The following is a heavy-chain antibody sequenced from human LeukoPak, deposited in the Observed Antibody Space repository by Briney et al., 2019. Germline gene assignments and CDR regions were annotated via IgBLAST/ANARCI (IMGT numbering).Heavy chain of an antibody. CDR2: IAHHGSNK. J-gene: IGHJ4*02. V-gene: IGHV3-30*02. CDR3: AKDGSWSCTD. Sequence: GGSLRLSCAASGFTISRNAIHWVRQGQGKGLEWVSYIAHHGSNKYYADSVKGRFTISRDNSKRTLYLQMNSLRADDTAVYYCAKDGSWSCTDWGQGTLVTVSS. D-gene: IGHD2-8*02. CDR1: GFTISRNA.